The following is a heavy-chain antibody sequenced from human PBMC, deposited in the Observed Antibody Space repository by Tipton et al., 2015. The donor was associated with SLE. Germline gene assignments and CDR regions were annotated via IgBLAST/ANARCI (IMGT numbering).Heavy chain of an antibody. Sequence: TLSLTCSVSGASTSDFYWSWIRQPPGKGLEWIGFIYATDKTRYSPSLASRAVISVDPSKNQVSLKLASVSAADTGTYYCASLPEHWGQGTLVAVPS. V-gene: IGHV4-59*03. CDR1: GASTSDFY. CDR3: ASLPEH. J-gene: IGHJ4*02. CDR2: IYATDKT.